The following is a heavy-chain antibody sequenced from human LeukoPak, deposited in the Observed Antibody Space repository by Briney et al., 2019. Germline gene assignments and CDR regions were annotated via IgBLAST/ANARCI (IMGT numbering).Heavy chain of an antibody. J-gene: IGHJ5*02. CDR2: INTDGSGT. D-gene: IGHD3-16*01. V-gene: IGHV3-74*01. CDR3: ARAKPGGNWFDP. Sequence: GGSLRLSCAASGFTFRTYWMHWVRQAPGKGLLWVSRINTDGSGTIYADSVKGRFTISRDNANNTLYLQMNSLRAEDSALYYCARAKPGGNWFDPWGQGTLVTVSS. CDR1: GFTFRTYW.